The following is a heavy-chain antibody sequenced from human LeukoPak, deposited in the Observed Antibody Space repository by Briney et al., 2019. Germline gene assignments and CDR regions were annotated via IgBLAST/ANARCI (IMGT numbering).Heavy chain of an antibody. D-gene: IGHD3-22*01. V-gene: IGHV1-46*01. Sequence: RASVKVSCKASGYTFTRYYMSWVRQAPGQGLEWMGIIIPGGGSTSYAQKFQGRLTMTRDMSTSTVYMELSSLRSEDTAVYYCARGGPYDSSGSYIHALDYWGQGTLVTVS. J-gene: IGHJ4*02. CDR1: GYTFTRYY. CDR2: IIPGGGST. CDR3: ARGGPYDSSGSYIHALDY.